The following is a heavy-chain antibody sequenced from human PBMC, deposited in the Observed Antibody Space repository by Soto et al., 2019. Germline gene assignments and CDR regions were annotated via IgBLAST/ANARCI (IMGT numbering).Heavy chain of an antibody. J-gene: IGHJ5*02. D-gene: IGHD2-2*01. CDR3: ARRAGFSREDCSSTSCYEWKTFDP. V-gene: IGHV5-51*01. CDR2: IYPGDSDT. Sequence: GESLKISCKGSGYSFTSYWIGWVRQMPGKGLEWMGIIYPGDSDTRYSPSFQGQVTISADKSISTAYLQWSSLKASDTAMYYCARRAGFSREDCSSTSCYEWKTFDPWGQGTLVTVSS. CDR1: GYSFTSYW.